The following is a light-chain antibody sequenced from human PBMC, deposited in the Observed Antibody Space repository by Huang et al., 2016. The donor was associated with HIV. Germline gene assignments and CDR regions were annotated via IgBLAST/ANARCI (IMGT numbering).Light chain of an antibody. Sequence: EIVLTQSPATLSLSPGERATLSCRASQSVSSYLAWYQQKPGQAHKLLIYEASNRATGIPARFSGSGSGTDFTLTINSLEPEDFAVYYCQQRSNWLLTFGGGTKVEIK. CDR2: EAS. CDR1: QSVSSY. V-gene: IGKV3-11*01. J-gene: IGKJ4*01. CDR3: QQRSNWLLT.